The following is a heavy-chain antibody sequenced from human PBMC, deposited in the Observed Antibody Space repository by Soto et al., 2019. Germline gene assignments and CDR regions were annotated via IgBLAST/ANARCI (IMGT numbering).Heavy chain of an antibody. CDR1: GHTFTTYA. J-gene: IGHJ4*02. CDR2: INAGNGKT. V-gene: IGHV1-3*01. Sequence: QVQLVQSGAEVKKPGASVKVSCKASGHTFTTYAMHWVRQAPGQSLEWMGWINAGNGKTEYSQKFQGRVTITRDTSASTAYMELSSLRSEDTAVYYCARNTLRFDYWGQGTLVTVSS. D-gene: IGHD4-17*01. CDR3: ARNTLRFDY.